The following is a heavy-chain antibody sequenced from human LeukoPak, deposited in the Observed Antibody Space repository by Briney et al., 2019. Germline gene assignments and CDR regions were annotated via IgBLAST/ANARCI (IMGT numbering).Heavy chain of an antibody. J-gene: IGHJ6*04. Sequence: GGSLRLSCAASGFTFSDYEVNWVRQAPGKGLEWLSHISVSGTTIHYADSVKGRFTISRDNAKNSLYLQMNSLRAEDTAVYYCAELGITMIGGVWGKGTTVTISS. CDR1: GFTFSDYE. CDR3: AELGITMIGGV. CDR2: ISVSGTTI. D-gene: IGHD3-10*02. V-gene: IGHV3-48*03.